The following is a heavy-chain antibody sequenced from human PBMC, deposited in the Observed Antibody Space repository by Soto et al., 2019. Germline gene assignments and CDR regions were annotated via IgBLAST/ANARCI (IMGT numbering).Heavy chain of an antibody. Sequence: SETLSLTCAVSGVSIRSYYRSWVRQPPGKGLEWIEYIYYTGSTDYNPTLKSRVTMSVDTSKNQFSLKLRSVTAADTAVYYCVRDSYNIDDWGQGILVTVSS. CDR3: VRDSYNIDD. V-gene: IGHV4-59*01. CDR1: GVSIRSYY. D-gene: IGHD1-1*01. CDR2: IYYTGST. J-gene: IGHJ4*02.